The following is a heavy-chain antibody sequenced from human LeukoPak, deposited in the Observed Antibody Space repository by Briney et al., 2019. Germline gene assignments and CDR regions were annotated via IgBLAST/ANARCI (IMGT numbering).Heavy chain of an antibody. J-gene: IGHJ5*02. CDR1: GYTFTGYY. Sequence: EASVKVSCKASGYTFTGYYMHWVRQAPRQGLEWMGWINPNSGGTNYAQKFQGRVTMTRDTSISTAYMELSRLRSDDTAVYYCARDRGCSSTSCYTIWFDPWGQGTLVTVSS. CDR2: INPNSGGT. CDR3: ARDRGCSSTSCYTIWFDP. V-gene: IGHV1-2*02. D-gene: IGHD2-2*02.